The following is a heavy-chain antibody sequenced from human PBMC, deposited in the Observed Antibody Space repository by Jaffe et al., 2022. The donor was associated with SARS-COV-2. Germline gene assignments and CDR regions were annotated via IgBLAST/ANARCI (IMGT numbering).Heavy chain of an antibody. CDR1: GFTFSSYA. V-gene: IGHV3-23*01. J-gene: IGHJ4*02. D-gene: IGHD6-6*01. CDR2: ISGSGGST. CDR3: AKGGRIAARPWFYFDY. Sequence: EVQLLESGGGLVQPGGSLRLSCAASGFTFSSYAMSWVRQAPGKGLEWVSAISGSGGSTYYADSVKGRFTISRDNSKNTLYLQMNSLRAEDTAVYYCAKGGRIAARPWFYFDYWGQGTLVTVSS.